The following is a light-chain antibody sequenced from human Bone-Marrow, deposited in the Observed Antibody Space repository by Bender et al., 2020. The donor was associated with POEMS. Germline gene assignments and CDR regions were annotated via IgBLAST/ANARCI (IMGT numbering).Light chain of an antibody. CDR2: EVT. CDR3: ATWDDSLSGKV. V-gene: IGLV2-14*02. CDR1: SSDVGSYTL. J-gene: IGLJ3*02. Sequence: QSALTQPASVSGSPGQSITISCTGTSSDVGSYTLVSWYQQSPGKAPKLMIYEVTKRPSGVPDRFSGSKSGNTASLGISGLRSEDEADYYCATWDDSLSGKVFGGGTKLTVL.